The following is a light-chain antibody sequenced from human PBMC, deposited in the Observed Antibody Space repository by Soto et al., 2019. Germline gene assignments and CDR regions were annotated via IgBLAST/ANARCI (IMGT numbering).Light chain of an antibody. V-gene: IGKV3-15*01. Sequence: EIVMTQSPATLSVSPGERATLSCRASQSVSSKLAWYQQKPGQAPRLLIYGASTRATGIPARFSGSGSGTEFTLTISSLQSEDFAVYYCQQYDNWPPFTFGPGTKVDLK. CDR3: QQYDNWPPFT. CDR1: QSVSSK. J-gene: IGKJ3*01. CDR2: GAS.